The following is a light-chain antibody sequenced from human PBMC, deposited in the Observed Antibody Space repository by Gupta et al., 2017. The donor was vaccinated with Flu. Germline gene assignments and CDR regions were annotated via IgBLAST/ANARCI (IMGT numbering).Light chain of an antibody. Sequence: ERATLSCRASQSISSYLAWYQQKPGQAPRLLIYDASNRASGIPARFSGSGSGTDFTLTISSLEPEDFAVYYCHQRSNWPPLTFGGGTKVEIK. CDR3: HQRSNWPPLT. CDR2: DAS. V-gene: IGKV3-11*01. J-gene: IGKJ4*01. CDR1: QSISSY.